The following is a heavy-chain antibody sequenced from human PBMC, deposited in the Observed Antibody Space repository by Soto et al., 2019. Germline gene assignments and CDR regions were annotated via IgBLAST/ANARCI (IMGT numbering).Heavy chain of an antibody. CDR3: ATGVAGWYYFDY. D-gene: IGHD3-3*01. J-gene: IGHJ4*02. Sequence: EVQLVESGGGLVQPGRSLRLSCAASGFTFDDYAMHGVRHAPGKGLEWVSGISWNVGSLAYADSVKGRFTISRDNAKNSLDLQMNSLRAEDTALYYCATGVAGWYYFDYGGQGTLLTVSS. CDR1: GFTFDDYA. V-gene: IGHV3-9*01. CDR2: ISWNVGSL.